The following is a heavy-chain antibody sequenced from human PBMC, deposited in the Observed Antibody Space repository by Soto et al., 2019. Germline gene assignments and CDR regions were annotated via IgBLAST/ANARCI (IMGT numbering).Heavy chain of an antibody. D-gene: IGHD4-17*01. V-gene: IGHV3-7*01. J-gene: IGHJ2*01. Sequence: GGSLRLSCAASGFTFSSYWMSWVRQAPGKGLEWVANIKQDGSEKYYVDSVKGRFTISRDNAKNSLYLQMNSLRAEDTAVYYCAKGGLRFLTYWYFDLWGRGTLVTVSS. CDR1: GFTFSSYW. CDR3: AKGGLRFLTYWYFDL. CDR2: IKQDGSEK.